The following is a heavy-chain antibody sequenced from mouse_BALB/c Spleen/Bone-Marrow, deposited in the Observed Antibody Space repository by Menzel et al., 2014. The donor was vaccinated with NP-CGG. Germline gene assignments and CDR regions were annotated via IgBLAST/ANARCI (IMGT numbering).Heavy chain of an antibody. CDR1: GFTFSSYT. D-gene: IGHD3-1*01. V-gene: IGHV5-12-2*01. J-gene: IGHJ4*01. Sequence: EVKLVESGGGLVQPGGSLKLSCAASGFTFSSYTMSWVRQTPEKRLEWVAYISNGGGSTYYPDTVKGRFTISSDNAKNTLYLQMSSLKSEDTAMYYCARHVGNPYAMDYWGQGTSVTVSS. CDR2: ISNGGGST. CDR3: ARHVGNPYAMDY.